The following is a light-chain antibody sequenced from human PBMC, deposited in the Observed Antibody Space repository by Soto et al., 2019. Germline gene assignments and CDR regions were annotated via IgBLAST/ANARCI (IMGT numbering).Light chain of an antibody. CDR3: QQRSNWPYT. J-gene: IGKJ2*01. CDR1: QSVSSY. V-gene: IGKV3-11*01. Sequence: EIVLTQSPATLSLSPAERATLSCRASQSVSSYLAWYQHKPGQAPRLLIDDASNRATGIPAKFSGSGSGTDFTLTISSLEPEDFAVYYCQQRSNWPYTFGQGTKLEIK. CDR2: DAS.